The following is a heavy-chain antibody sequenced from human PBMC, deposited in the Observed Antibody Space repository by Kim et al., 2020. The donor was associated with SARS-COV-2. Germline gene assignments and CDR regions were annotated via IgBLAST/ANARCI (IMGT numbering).Heavy chain of an antibody. Sequence: GGSLRLSCAASGFTFSSYEMNWVRQAPGKGLEWVSYISSSGSTIYYADSVKGRFTISRDNAENSLYLQMNSLRAEDTAVYYCARAFDSSGYCDYWGQGTLVTVSS. CDR1: GFTFSSYE. CDR3: ARAFDSSGYCDY. D-gene: IGHD3-22*01. J-gene: IGHJ4*02. V-gene: IGHV3-48*03. CDR2: ISSSGSTI.